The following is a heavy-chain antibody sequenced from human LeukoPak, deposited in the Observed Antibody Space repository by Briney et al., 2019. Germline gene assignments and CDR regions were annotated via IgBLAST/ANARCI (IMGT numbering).Heavy chain of an antibody. CDR1: GGSISSYY. V-gene: IGHV4-59*01. CDR2: IHYSGGT. J-gene: IGHJ4*02. D-gene: IGHD3-22*01. Sequence: SETLSLTCTVSGGSISSYYWSWIRQPPGKGLEWIGYIHYSGGTNYNPSLKSRLTISVDTSKNQFSLKLSSVTAADTAVYYYARTLGGYDSSGYYYNYFDYWGQGTLVTVSS. CDR3: ARTLGGYDSSGYYYNYFDY.